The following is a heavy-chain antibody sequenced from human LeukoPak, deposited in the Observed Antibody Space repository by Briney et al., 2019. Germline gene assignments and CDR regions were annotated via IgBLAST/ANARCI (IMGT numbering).Heavy chain of an antibody. Sequence: GGSLRLSCTASGFTFGDYAMSWVRQAPGKGLEWVGFIRSKAYGGTTEYAASVKGRFTISRDDSKSIAYLQMNSLKTEDTAVYYCAKRYCSGGSCYSYWADVFDIWGQGTMVTVSS. CDR3: AKRYCSGGSCYSYWADVFDI. J-gene: IGHJ3*02. V-gene: IGHV3-49*04. D-gene: IGHD2-15*01. CDR2: IRSKAYGGTT. CDR1: GFTFGDYA.